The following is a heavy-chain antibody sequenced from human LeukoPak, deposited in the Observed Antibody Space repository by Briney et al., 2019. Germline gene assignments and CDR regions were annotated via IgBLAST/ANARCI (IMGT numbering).Heavy chain of an antibody. CDR2: ISSSTSYI. Sequence: GGSLRLSCAASGFTFSSYNMNWVRQAPGKGLEWVSSISSSTSYIYYADSMKGRFTISRDNAKNSLCLQMNSLRAEDTAVYYCARAESQDTSATDPCFDCWGLGTLVTVSS. CDR1: GFTFSSYN. CDR3: ARAESQDTSATDPCFDC. J-gene: IGHJ4*02. V-gene: IGHV3-21*01. D-gene: IGHD2-15*01.